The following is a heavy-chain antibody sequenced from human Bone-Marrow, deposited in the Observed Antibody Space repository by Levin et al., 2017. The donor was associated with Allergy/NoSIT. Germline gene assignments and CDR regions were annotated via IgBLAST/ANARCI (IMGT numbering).Heavy chain of an antibody. V-gene: IGHV1-69*01. Sequence: PGGSLRLSCKASGGTFSSYAISWVRQAPGAGLEWVGGIVPIFGIEDYAQKFQGRVTFTADESTNTAYMELSSLRSDDTAVYFCARGYPKGTVFSNHYYGMDVWGQGTTVTVSS. CDR1: GGTFSSYA. D-gene: IGHD6-13*01. J-gene: IGHJ6*02. CDR3: ARGYPKGTVFSNHYYGMDV. CDR2: IVPIFGIE.